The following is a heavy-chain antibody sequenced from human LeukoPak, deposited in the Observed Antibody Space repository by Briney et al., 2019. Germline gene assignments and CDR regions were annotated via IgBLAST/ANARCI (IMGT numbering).Heavy chain of an antibody. Sequence: ASVNVSCTASGYTFTSYAMNWVRQAPGQGLEWMGRINPNSGGTNYAQKFQGRVTMTRDTSISTAYMELSRLRSDDTAVYYCAAAARTFDYWGQGTLVTVSS. CDR1: GYTFTSYA. CDR3: AAAARTFDY. V-gene: IGHV1-2*06. D-gene: IGHD6-13*01. J-gene: IGHJ4*02. CDR2: INPNSGGT.